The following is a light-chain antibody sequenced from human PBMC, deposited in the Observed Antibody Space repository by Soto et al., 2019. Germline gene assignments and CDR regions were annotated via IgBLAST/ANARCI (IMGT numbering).Light chain of an antibody. CDR2: GAS. J-gene: IGKJ2*01. V-gene: IGKV1-12*01. CDR3: QQANSFPYT. CDR1: QGINNW. Sequence: DIQMTQSPSSVSASVGERVTITCRASQGINNWLAWYQQIPGKAPKLLIFGASTLQSGVPSRFSGSGSGTDFTLTISSLQPEDFAAYYCQQANSFPYTFGQGTKLEIK.